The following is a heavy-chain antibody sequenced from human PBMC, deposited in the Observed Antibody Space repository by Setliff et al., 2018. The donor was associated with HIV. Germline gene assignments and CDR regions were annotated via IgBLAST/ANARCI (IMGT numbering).Heavy chain of an antibody. Sequence: SENLSLTCGVSGASISNHYWSWVRQSPGKGLEWIGYIYYTGSTNYNPSLKSRIAILLDTSKNQFSLKLNSVTAADTAVYYCATLPQVYDYFDYWGHGTLVTVSS. J-gene: IGHJ4*01. CDR1: GASISNHY. D-gene: IGHD3-3*01. CDR3: ATLPQVYDYFDY. V-gene: IGHV4-59*11. CDR2: IYYTGST.